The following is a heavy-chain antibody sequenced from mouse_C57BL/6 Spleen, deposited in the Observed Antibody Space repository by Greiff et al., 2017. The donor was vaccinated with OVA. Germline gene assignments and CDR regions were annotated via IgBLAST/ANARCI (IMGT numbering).Heavy chain of an antibody. CDR1: GYAFTNYL. CDR2: INPGSGGT. Sequence: VQLQESGAELVRPGTSVKVSCKASGYAFTNYLIEWVKQRPGQGLEWIGVINPGSGGTNYNEKFKGKATLTADKSSSTAYMQLSSLTSEDSAVYFCARLGGYEEFAYWGQGTLVTVSA. D-gene: IGHD2-2*01. J-gene: IGHJ3*01. CDR3: ARLGGYEEFAY. V-gene: IGHV1-54*01.